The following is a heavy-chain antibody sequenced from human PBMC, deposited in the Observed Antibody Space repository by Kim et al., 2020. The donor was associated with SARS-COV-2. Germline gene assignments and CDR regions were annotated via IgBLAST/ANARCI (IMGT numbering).Heavy chain of an antibody. CDR3: AREVPNIAAAGRSELDY. V-gene: IGHV3-30-3*01. CDR1: GFTFSSYA. D-gene: IGHD6-13*01. J-gene: IGHJ4*02. CDR2: ISYDGSNK. Sequence: GGSLRLSCAASGFTFSSYAMHWVRQAPGKGLEWVAVISYDGSNKYYADSVKGRFTISRDNSKNTLYLQMNSLRAEDTAVYYCAREVPNIAAAGRSELDYWGQGTLVTVSS.